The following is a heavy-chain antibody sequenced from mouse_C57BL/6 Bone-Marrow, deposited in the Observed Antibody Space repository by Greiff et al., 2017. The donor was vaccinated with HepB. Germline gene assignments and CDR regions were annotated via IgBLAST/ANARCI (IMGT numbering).Heavy chain of an antibody. CDR3: TRAYYYGSSSSYWYFDV. CDR2: IYPGNSDT. CDR1: GYTFTSYW. D-gene: IGHD1-1*01. J-gene: IGHJ1*03. V-gene: IGHV1-5*01. Sequence: EVQLQQSGTVLARPGASVKMSCKTSGYTFTSYWMHWVKQRPGQGLEWIGAIYPGNSDTSYNQKFKGKAKLTAVTSASTAYMELSSLTNEDSAVYYCTRAYYYGSSSSYWYFDVWGTGTTVTVSS.